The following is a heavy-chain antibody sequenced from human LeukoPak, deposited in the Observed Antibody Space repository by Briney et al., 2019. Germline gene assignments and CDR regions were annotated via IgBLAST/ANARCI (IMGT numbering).Heavy chain of an antibody. CDR3: ARHDRGSSWYGSASNWFDP. J-gene: IGHJ5*02. CDR2: IYYSGST. D-gene: IGHD6-13*01. V-gene: IGHV4-39*01. Sequence: PSETLSLTCAVSGGSISSGGYSWSWIRQPPGKGPEWIGSIYYSGSTYYNPSLKSRVTISVDTSKNQFSLKLSSVTAADTAVYYCARHDRGSSWYGSASNWFDPWGQGTLVTVSS. CDR1: GGSISSGGYS.